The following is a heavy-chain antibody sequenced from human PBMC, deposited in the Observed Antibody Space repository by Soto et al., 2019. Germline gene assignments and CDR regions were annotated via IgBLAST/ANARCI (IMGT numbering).Heavy chain of an antibody. V-gene: IGHV1-8*01. CDR2: MNPNSGNT. D-gene: IGHD3-9*01. J-gene: IGHJ6*02. CDR1: GYTFTSYD. Sequence: ASVKVSCKASGYTFTSYDINWVRQATGQGLEWMGWMNPNSGNTGYAQKFQGRVTMTRNTSISTAYMELSSLRSEDTAVYYCARGRALRYFDWLGGMDVWGQGTTVTVSS. CDR3: ARGRALRYFDWLGGMDV.